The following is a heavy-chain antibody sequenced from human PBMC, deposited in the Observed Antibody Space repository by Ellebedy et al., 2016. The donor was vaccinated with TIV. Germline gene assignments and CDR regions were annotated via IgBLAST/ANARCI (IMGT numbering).Heavy chain of an antibody. CDR1: GYSFTSYW. V-gene: IGHV5-51*01. D-gene: IGHD3-16*01. CDR3: AKNRPPVAGDTSSSPFDI. Sequence: PGGSLRLSCKTSGYSFTSYWIGWVRQMPGKGLEWMGIIYPGDSATIYSPSFQGHVTLSADKSITTAYLQWTSLKASDTAIYYCAKNRPPVAGDTSSSPFDIWGQGTMVTVSS. J-gene: IGHJ3*02. CDR2: IYPGDSAT.